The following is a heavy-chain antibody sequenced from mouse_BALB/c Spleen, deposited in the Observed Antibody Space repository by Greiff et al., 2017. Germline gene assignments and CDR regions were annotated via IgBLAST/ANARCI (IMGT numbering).Heavy chain of an antibody. Sequence: QVQLQQPGAELVKPGAPVKLSCKASGYTFTSYWMNWVKQRPGRGLEWIGRIDPSDSETHYNQKFKDKATLTVDKSSSTAYIQLSSLTSEDSAVYYCARLITDYFDYWGQGTTLTVSS. CDR2: IDPSDSET. D-gene: IGHD2-4*01. CDR3: ARLITDYFDY. CDR1: GYTFTSYW. J-gene: IGHJ2*01. V-gene: IGHV1-69*02.